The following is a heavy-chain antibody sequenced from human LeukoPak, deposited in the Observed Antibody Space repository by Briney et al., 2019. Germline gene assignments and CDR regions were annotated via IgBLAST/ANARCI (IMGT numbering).Heavy chain of an antibody. CDR1: GDSLSSNY. CDR3: ARVTRPGNGILDY. Sequence: SETLSLSCTVSGDSLSSNYWSWIRQSAGKGLEWIGRIYTSENTIYNPSIQSRVAMSVDTSKNQFSLKVSSVTAADTAVYYCARVTRPGNGILDYWGQGTLVTVSS. D-gene: IGHD6-6*01. V-gene: IGHV4-4*07. CDR2: IYTSENT. J-gene: IGHJ4*02.